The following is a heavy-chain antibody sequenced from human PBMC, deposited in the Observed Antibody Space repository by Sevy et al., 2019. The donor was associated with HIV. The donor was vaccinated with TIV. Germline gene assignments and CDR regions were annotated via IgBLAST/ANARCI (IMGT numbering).Heavy chain of an antibody. V-gene: IGHV1-58*01. Sequence: ASVKVSCKASRFTFTNSAVQWVRQARGQRLEWIGWIVVGSGDTNYAHNFQERVTISRDMSTATVSMELSGLRSEDTAVYYCAAESRGSCSGRSCSVENGMDVWGPGTTVTVSS. CDR3: AAESRGSCSGRSCSVENGMDV. D-gene: IGHD2-15*01. CDR2: IVVGSGDT. CDR1: RFTFTNSA. J-gene: IGHJ6*02.